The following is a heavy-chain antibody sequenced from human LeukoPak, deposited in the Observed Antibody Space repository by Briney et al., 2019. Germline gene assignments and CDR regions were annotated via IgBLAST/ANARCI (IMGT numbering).Heavy chain of an antibody. CDR1: GFTFSDYY. V-gene: IGHV3-11*01. D-gene: IGHD2-15*01. CDR3: ARFVTVPYSGSNYTWFDP. Sequence: GGSLRLSCAASGFTFSDYYMSWIRQAPGKGLEWVSYISSSGSTIYYADSVKGRFTISRDNAKNTLYLQMNSLRAEDTAVYYCARFVTVPYSGSNYTWFDPWGQGTLVTVSS. CDR2: ISSSGSTI. J-gene: IGHJ5*02.